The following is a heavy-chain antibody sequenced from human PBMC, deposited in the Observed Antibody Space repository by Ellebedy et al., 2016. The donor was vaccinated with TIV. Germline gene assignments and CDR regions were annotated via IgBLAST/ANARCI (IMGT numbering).Heavy chain of an antibody. V-gene: IGHV3-15*07. Sequence: GESLKISCAASGFTFSNVWMNWVRQAPGKGLEGVGRIKSKADGETTDYAAPVKGRFNISRDDSKNTLYLQMNSLKTEDTAVYYCTTTTYYYDSGGYPTGDVLDIWGRGTIVTVSS. D-gene: IGHD3-22*01. CDR3: TTTTYYYDSGGYPTGDVLDI. CDR1: GFTFSNVW. CDR2: IKSKADGETT. J-gene: IGHJ3*02.